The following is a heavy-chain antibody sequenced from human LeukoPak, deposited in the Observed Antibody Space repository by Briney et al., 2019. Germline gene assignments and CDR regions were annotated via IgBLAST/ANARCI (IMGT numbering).Heavy chain of an antibody. CDR3: ARVIAGWRYCSGGSCYSFWFDP. D-gene: IGHD2-15*01. Sequence: SETLSLTCTVSGGSISSYYWSWLRQPPGKGLEWFGYIYYSGSTNYNPSLKSRVTISVDTSKNQFSLKLSSVTAADTAVYYCARVIAGWRYCSGGSCYSFWFDPWGQGTLVTVSS. CDR1: GGSISSYY. V-gene: IGHV4-59*01. CDR2: IYYSGST. J-gene: IGHJ5*02.